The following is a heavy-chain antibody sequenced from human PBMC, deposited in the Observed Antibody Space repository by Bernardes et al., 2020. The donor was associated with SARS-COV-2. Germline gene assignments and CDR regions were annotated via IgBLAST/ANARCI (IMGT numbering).Heavy chain of an antibody. D-gene: IGHD3-22*01. CDR2: ISSSSSYI. Sequence: GGSLRLSCVASGFTFTNHTMNWVRQAPGTGLEWVASISSSSSYIFYADEVKGRFTISRDNAKNSVYLQMNSLRAEDTAVYHCARELLTDYDSSGYSLPDGFEISAPGTLVPVSS. CDR3: ARELLTDYDSSGYSLPDGFEI. CDR1: GFTFTNHT. V-gene: IGHV3-21*06. J-gene: IGHJ3*02.